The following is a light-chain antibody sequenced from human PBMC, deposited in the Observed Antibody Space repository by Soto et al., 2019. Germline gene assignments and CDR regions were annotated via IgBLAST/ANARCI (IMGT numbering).Light chain of an antibody. CDR2: DIS. CDR1: RDIKRY. J-gene: IGKJ5*01. CDR3: QQRKNWQVT. Sequence: EIVLTQAPATLSLSPGERATLSCRASRDIKRYLAWYQQKPGQAPRPLIYDISNRATGIPARFSGSGAGTDFTLTISSLEPEDFAVYYCQQRKNWQVTFGQGTRLEIK. V-gene: IGKV3D-11*01.